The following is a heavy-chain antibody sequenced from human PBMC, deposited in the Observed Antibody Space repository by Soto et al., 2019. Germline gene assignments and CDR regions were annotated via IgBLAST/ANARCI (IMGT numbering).Heavy chain of an antibody. V-gene: IGHV3-23*01. CDR1: GFTFGTYG. Sequence: EVQLLESGGGLVQPGGSLRLSCAGSGFTFGTYGMSWVRLAPGRGLEWVSAISGSGGSTYYADSVKGRFTISRDNSKNTLYLQMNSLRAEDTAVYYCAKSSSSWYADAFDIWGQGTMVTVSS. J-gene: IGHJ3*02. D-gene: IGHD6-13*01. CDR2: ISGSGGST. CDR3: AKSSSSWYADAFDI.